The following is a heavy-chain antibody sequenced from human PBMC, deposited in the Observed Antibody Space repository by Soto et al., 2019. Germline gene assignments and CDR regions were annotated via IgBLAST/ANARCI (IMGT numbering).Heavy chain of an antibody. CDR2: IIPIFGTA. J-gene: IGHJ5*02. D-gene: IGHD3-22*01. V-gene: IGHV1-69*13. CDR1: GGTFSSYA. Sequence: SVKVSCKASGGTFSSYAISWVRQAPGQGLEWMGGIIPIFGTANYAQKFQGRVTITADEPTSTAYMELSSLRSEDTAVYYCARGPYYDSSGYSYNWFDPWGQGTLVTVSS. CDR3: ARGPYYDSSGYSYNWFDP.